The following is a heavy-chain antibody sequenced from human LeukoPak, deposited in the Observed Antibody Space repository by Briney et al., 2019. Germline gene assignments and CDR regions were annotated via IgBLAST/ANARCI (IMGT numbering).Heavy chain of an antibody. D-gene: IGHD1-26*01. CDR1: GGSISSGGHY. J-gene: IGHJ4*02. V-gene: IGHV4-39*07. Sequence: SETLSLTCTVSGGSISSGGHYWSWIRQPPGKGLEWIGEINHSGSTNYNPSLKSRVTISVDTSKNQFSLKLSSVTAADTAVYYCARLSGATPKRNFDYWGQGTLVTVSS. CDR2: INHSGST. CDR3: ARLSGATPKRNFDY.